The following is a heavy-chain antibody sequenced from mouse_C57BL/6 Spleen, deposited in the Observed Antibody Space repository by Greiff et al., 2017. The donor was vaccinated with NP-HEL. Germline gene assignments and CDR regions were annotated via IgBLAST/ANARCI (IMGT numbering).Heavy chain of an antibody. CDR3: ASHSSYGYYFDY. Sequence: VQLQQPGAELVKPGASVKLSCKASGYTFTSYWMHWVKQRPGQGLEWIGMIHPNSGSTNYNEKFKSKATLTVDKSSSTAYMQLSSLTSEDSAVYYCASHSSYGYYFDYWGQGTTLTVSS. CDR1: GYTFTSYW. CDR2: IHPNSGST. D-gene: IGHD1-1*01. J-gene: IGHJ2*01. V-gene: IGHV1-64*01.